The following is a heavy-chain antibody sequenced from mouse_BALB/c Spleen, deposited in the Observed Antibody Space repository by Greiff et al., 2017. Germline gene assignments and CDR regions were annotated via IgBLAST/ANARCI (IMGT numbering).Heavy chain of an antibody. V-gene: IGHV5-17*02. D-gene: IGHD1-1*01. CDR2: ISSGSSTI. CDR1: GFTFSSFG. CDR3: ARGYYGSSGRFDY. Sequence: EVNVVESGGGLVQPGGSRKLSCAASGFTFSSFGMHWVRQAPEKGLEWVAYISSGSSTIYYADTVKGRFTISRDNPKNTLFLQMTSLRSEDTAMYYCARGYYGSSGRFDYWGQGTTLTVSS. J-gene: IGHJ2*01.